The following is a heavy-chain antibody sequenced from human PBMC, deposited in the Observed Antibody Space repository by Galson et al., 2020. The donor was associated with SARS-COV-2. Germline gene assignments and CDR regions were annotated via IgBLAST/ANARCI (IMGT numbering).Heavy chain of an antibody. J-gene: IGHJ6*03. D-gene: IGHD6-13*01. CDR3: ARGGFIAAAGTHYYYYMDV. CDR2: FIPIFGTA. V-gene: IGHV1-69*13. Sequence: SVKVSCKASGGTFSSYAISWVRQAPGQGLEWMGGFIPIFGTANYAQKFQGRVTITADESTSTAYMELSSLRSEDTAVYYCARGGFIAAAGTHYYYYMDVWGKGTTVTVSS. CDR1: GGTFSSYA.